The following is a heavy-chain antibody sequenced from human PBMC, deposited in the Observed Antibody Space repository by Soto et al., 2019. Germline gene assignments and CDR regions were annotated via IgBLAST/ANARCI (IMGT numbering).Heavy chain of an antibody. J-gene: IGHJ4*02. V-gene: IGHV3-74*01. D-gene: IGHD1-26*01. CDR1: GFSFSDDW. CDR2: VSSVGSTT. CDR3: VRGKYSGSYFFDY. Sequence: GGSLRLSCEASGFSFSDDWMHWVRQAPGKGLVWVSSVSSVGSTTDYADSVKGRFTISRDNAKNTLYLQMNSLGAEDTAVYYCVRGKYSGSYFFDYWGQGTLVTVTS.